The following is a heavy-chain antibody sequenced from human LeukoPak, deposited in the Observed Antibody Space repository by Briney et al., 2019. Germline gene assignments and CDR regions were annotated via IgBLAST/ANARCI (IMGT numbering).Heavy chain of an antibody. CDR3: ARSSGYSYGWPYYYYGMDV. CDR2: IFYSGST. CDR1: GGSISSSSYY. V-gene: IGHV4-39*07. J-gene: IGHJ6*02. Sequence: SETLSLTCTVSGGSISSSSYYWGWIRQPPGKGLEWIGSIFYSGSTNYNPSLKSRVTISVDTSKNQFSLKLSSVTAADTAVYYCARSSGYSYGWPYYYYGMDVWGQGTTVTVSS. D-gene: IGHD5-18*01.